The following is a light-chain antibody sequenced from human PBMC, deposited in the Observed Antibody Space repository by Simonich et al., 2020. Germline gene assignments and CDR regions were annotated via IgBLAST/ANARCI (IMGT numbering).Light chain of an antibody. CDR1: QSVSSY. CDR2: DAS. Sequence: EIVLTQSPATLSLSPGERATLSCRASQSVSSYLAWYQQKPGQAPRLLIYDASNRATGSPARFSGSGSGTDFPRTISSLEPEDFAVNYCQQRSNWPITFGQGTRLEIK. J-gene: IGKJ5*01. V-gene: IGKV3-11*01. CDR3: QQRSNWPIT.